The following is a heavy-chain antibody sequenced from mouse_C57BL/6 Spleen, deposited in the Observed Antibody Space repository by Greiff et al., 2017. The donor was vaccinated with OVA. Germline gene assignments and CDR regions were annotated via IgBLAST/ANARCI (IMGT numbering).Heavy chain of an antibody. J-gene: IGHJ2*01. CDR1: GYTFTSYW. V-gene: IGHV1-61*01. D-gene: IGHD1-1*01. CDR3: ARFITTVVAPFDY. Sequence: QVQLQQSGAELVRPGSSVKLSCKASGYTFTSYWMDWVKQRPGQGLEWIGNIYPSDSETHYNQKFKDKATLTVDKSSSTAYMQLSSLTSEDSAVYYCARFITTVVAPFDYWGQGTTLTVSS. CDR2: IYPSDSET.